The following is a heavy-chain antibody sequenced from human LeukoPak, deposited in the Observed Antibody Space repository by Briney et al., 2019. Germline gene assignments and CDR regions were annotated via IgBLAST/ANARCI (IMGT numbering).Heavy chain of an antibody. CDR2: ITSSSSCI. D-gene: IGHD2-15*01. CDR1: GFTFSSYS. J-gene: IGHJ4*02. Sequence: GGSLRLSCAASGFTFSSYSMNWIRQAPGKGLEWVSSITSSSSCIYYADSVKGRFTISRDNAKNSLYLQMNSLRAEDTAVYYCARNPRYCSGGSCYYFDYWGQGTLVTVSS. V-gene: IGHV3-21*01. CDR3: ARNPRYCSGGSCYYFDY.